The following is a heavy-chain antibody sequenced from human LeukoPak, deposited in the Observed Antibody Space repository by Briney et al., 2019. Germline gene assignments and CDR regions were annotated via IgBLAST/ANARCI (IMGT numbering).Heavy chain of an antibody. D-gene: IGHD4-17*01. V-gene: IGHV1-18*01. CDR1: GYTFTSYG. CDR2: ISAYNGNT. Sequence: ASVKVSCKASGYTFTSYGISWVRQAPGQGLEWMGWISAYNGNTNYAQKLQGRVTMTTDTSTSTAYMELRSLRSDDTAVYYCARGRDGDFRAEYFQHWGQGTLVTVSP. J-gene: IGHJ1*01. CDR3: ARGRDGDFRAEYFQH.